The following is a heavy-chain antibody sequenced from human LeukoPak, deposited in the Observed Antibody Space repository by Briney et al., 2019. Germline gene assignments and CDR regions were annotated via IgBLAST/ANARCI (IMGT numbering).Heavy chain of an antibody. J-gene: IGHJ4*02. CDR3: AKHPGYQLLTNFDY. CDR2: ISGSGGST. CDR1: GFTFSSYA. D-gene: IGHD2-2*01. V-gene: IGHV3-23*01. Sequence: GGSLRLSCAASGFTFSSYAMSWVRQAPGKGLEWVSAISGSGGSTHYADSVKGRFTISRDNSKNTLYLQMNSLRAEDTAVYYCAKHPGYQLLTNFDYWGQGTLVTVSS.